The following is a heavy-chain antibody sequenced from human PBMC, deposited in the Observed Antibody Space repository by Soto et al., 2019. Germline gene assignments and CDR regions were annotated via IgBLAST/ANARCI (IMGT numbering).Heavy chain of an antibody. Sequence: QVHLVESGGGVVQPGRSLRLSCTASGLTFNNYAIHWVRQAPGQGLEWVAVISYDGNNKYYADSVRGRFTISRDNSKNTLYVQMNSLRADDTAVYYCARDTVMGIGWDASSYLKYWGQGTLVTVSS. J-gene: IGHJ1*01. CDR2: ISYDGNNK. V-gene: IGHV3-30-3*01. CDR1: GLTFNNYA. CDR3: ARDTVMGIGWDASSYLKY. D-gene: IGHD6-13*01.